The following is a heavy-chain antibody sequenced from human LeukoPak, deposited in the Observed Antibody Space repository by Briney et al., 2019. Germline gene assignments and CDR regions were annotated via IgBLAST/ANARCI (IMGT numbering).Heavy chain of an antibody. Sequence: ASVKVSCKASGYTFTSYYMHWVRQAPGQGLEWMGIINPSGGSTSYAQKFQGRVTMTRDTSTSTVYMELSSLSSEDTAVYYCAREDDSGSSHGGVDDWGQGTLVTVSS. D-gene: IGHD1-26*01. J-gene: IGHJ4*02. CDR1: GYTFTSYY. CDR3: AREDDSGSSHGGVDD. CDR2: INPSGGST. V-gene: IGHV1-46*01.